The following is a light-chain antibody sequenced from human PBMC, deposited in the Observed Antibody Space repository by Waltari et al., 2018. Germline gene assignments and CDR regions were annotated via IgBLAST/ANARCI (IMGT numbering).Light chain of an antibody. V-gene: IGLV2-14*03. CDR2: DVS. J-gene: IGLJ3*02. CDR1: GSDVGASNP. Sequence: QSALTQPASVAPSPVQSVPIPCPGAGSDVGASNPVCRDRQHPRTAPKLWIYDVSNRPPGVSTLFSGSKSGNTASLTISGLQAEDEADYYCSSYTSSSTWVFGGGTRLTVL. CDR3: SSYTSSSTWV.